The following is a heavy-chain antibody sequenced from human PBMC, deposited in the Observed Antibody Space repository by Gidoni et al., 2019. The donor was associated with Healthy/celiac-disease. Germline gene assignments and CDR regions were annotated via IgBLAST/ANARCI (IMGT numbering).Heavy chain of an antibody. CDR3: TTDGVVVTAHDAFDI. V-gene: IGHV3-15*01. J-gene: IGHJ3*02. D-gene: IGHD2-21*02. Sequence: EVQLVESGGGLVKPGGSLRLSCAASGFTFRNAWMSWVRQAPGKGLEWVGRIKSKTDGGTTDYAAPVKGRFTISRDDSKNTLYLQMNSLKTEDTAVYYCTTDGVVVTAHDAFDIWGQGTMVTVSS. CDR1: GFTFRNAW. CDR2: IKSKTDGGTT.